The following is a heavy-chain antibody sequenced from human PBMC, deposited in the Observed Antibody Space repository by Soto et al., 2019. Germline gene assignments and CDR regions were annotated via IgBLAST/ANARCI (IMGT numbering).Heavy chain of an antibody. J-gene: IGHJ6*03. Sequence: PGGSLRLSCAASGFTFSSYWMHWVRQAPGKGLVWVSRINSDGSSTSYADSVKGRFTISRDNAKNTLYLQMNSLRAEDTAVYYCARVMDYDFWSGYYTYYMDGWGKGTTVTVSS. D-gene: IGHD3-3*01. CDR3: ARVMDYDFWSGYYTYYMDG. V-gene: IGHV3-74*01. CDR1: GFTFSSYW. CDR2: INSDGSST.